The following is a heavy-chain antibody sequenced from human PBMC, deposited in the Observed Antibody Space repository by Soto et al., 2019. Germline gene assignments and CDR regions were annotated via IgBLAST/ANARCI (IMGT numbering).Heavy chain of an antibody. J-gene: IGHJ5*02. CDR1: GGSISSYY. Sequence: ETLSLTCTVSGGSISSYYWSWIRQPAGKGLEWIGRIYTSGSTNYNPSLKSRVTMSVDTSKNQFSLKLSSVTAADTAVYYCARDRELGCCSSTSCSNHNWFDPWGQGTLVTVSS. D-gene: IGHD2-2*01. V-gene: IGHV4-4*07. CDR3: ARDRELGCCSSTSCSNHNWFDP. CDR2: IYTSGST.